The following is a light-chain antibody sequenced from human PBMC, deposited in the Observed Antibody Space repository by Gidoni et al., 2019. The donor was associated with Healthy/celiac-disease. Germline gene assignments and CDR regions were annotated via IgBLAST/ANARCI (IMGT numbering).Light chain of an antibody. CDR1: SSNIGAGYD. CDR2: GNS. CDR3: QSYDSSLSGWV. V-gene: IGLV1-40*01. Sequence: QSVLTQPPSVSVAPGQRVTISCTGSSSNIGAGYDVHWYQQLPGTAPKLLIYGNSNRPSGVPDRCSGAKSGTSASLAITGLQAEDEADYYCQSYDSSLSGWVFGGGTKLTVL. J-gene: IGLJ3*02.